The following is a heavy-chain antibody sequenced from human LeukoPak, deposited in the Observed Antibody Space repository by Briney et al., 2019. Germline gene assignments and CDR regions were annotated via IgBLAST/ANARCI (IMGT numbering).Heavy chain of an antibody. Sequence: PGGSLRLSCAASGFTFSSYAMSWVRQAPGKGLEWVSAISGSGGSTYYADSVKGRFTISRDNSKNTLYPQMSSLRAEDTAVYYCAKYELSSGWPHFDYWGQGTLVTVSS. J-gene: IGHJ4*02. D-gene: IGHD6-19*01. CDR3: AKYELSSGWPHFDY. V-gene: IGHV3-23*01. CDR1: GFTFSSYA. CDR2: ISGSGGST.